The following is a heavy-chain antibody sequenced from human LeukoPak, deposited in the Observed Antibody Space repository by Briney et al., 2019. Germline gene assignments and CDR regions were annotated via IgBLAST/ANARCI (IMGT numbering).Heavy chain of an antibody. Sequence: GGSLRLSCAASGFTFSTYSMSWLRQAPGKGLEWVGNIKQDGSETKSVDSVKGRFTISRDNAKNSLYLHLNSLRAEDTAVYYCARGDGYYYNFDDWGQGTLVTVSS. CDR3: ARGDGYYYNFDD. V-gene: IGHV3-7*04. CDR2: IKQDGSET. J-gene: IGHJ4*02. D-gene: IGHD5-24*01. CDR1: GFTFSTYS.